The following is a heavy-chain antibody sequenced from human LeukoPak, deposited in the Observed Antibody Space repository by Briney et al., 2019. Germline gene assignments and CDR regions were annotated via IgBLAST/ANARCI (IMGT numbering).Heavy chain of an antibody. D-gene: IGHD2-2*01. CDR3: AKDLEVEGYCSSTSCYPNFDY. J-gene: IGHJ4*02. CDR1: GFTFSSYA. CDR2: ISGSGGNT. V-gene: IGHV3-23*01. Sequence: SGGSLRLSCAASGFTFSSYAMSWVRQAPGKGLEWVSAISGSGGNTYYADSVKGRFTISRDNSKNTLYLQMNSLRAEDTAVYYCAKDLEVEGYCSSTSCYPNFDYWGQGTLVTVSS.